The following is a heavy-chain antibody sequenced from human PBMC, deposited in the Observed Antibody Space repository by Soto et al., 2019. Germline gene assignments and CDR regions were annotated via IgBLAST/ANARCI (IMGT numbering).Heavy chain of an antibody. J-gene: IGHJ6*03. CDR3: ARVVAATAIDYYYYMDV. CDR2: ISWNSGSI. V-gene: IGHV3-9*01. CDR1: GFTFDDYA. D-gene: IGHD2-15*01. Sequence: GGSLRLSCAASGFTFDDYAMHWVRQAPGKGLEWVSGISWNSGSIGYADSVKGRFTISRDNAKNSLYLQMNSLRAEDTALYYCARVVAATAIDYYYYMDVWGKGTTVTVSS.